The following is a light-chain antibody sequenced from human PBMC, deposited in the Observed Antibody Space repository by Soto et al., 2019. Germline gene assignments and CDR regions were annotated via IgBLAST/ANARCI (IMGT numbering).Light chain of an antibody. J-gene: IGKJ1*01. CDR1: QTVYNY. Sequence: VVLTQSPATLSLSPGERATLSCRASQTVYNYFAWYQQKPGQAPRLLIYDVSNRATGIPARFSGSGYGTDFTLTISSLEPEDFAVYYCQQRSDWPLTFGQGTNMDIK. CDR3: QQRSDWPLT. CDR2: DVS. V-gene: IGKV3-11*01.